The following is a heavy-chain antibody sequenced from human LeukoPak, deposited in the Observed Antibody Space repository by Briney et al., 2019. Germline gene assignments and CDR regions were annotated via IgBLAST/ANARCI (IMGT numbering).Heavy chain of an antibody. CDR1: GGSFSGYY. CDR2: INHSGST. CDR3: ASRSGIFGVNYFDY. Sequence: PSETLSLTCAVYGGSFSGYYWSWIRQPPGKGLEWIGEINHSGSTNYNPSLKSRVTISVDTSKNQFSLKLSSVTAADTAVYYCASRSGIFGVNYFDYWGQGTLVTVSS. V-gene: IGHV4-34*01. D-gene: IGHD3-3*01. J-gene: IGHJ4*02.